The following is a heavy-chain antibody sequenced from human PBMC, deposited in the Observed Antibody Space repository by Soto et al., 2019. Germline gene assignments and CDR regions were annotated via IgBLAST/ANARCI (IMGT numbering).Heavy chain of an antibody. CDR1: GFIFSSYW. J-gene: IGHJ4*02. CDR2: IDEDGSEK. CDR3: ATDSAIRAY. Sequence: GGSLRLSCGAYGFIFSSYWMSWVRQAPGKGLEWLANIDEDGSEKYYMDAVKGRFTISRDNADNSLFLQMDNLKAEDTGIYYCATDSAIRAYWGQGTLVTVSS. V-gene: IGHV3-7*05.